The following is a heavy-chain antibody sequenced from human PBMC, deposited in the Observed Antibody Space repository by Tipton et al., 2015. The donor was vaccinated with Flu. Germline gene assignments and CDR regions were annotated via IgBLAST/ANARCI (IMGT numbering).Heavy chain of an antibody. V-gene: IGHV1-2*06. J-gene: IGHJ5*02. CDR1: GYTFTGYF. Sequence: QLVQSGAEVRNPGASVKVSCKTSGYTFTGYFMHWVRQAPGQGLEWMGRINPNNGGTNYAQKFQGRVTMTRDTSFSTAYMELSSLRSDDPAMYYGARQGSGSSLGPWGQGALVTVSS. CDR3: ARQGSGSSLGP. D-gene: IGHD3-10*01. CDR2: INPNNGGT.